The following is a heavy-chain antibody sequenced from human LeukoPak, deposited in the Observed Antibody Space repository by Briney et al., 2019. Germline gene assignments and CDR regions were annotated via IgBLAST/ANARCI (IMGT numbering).Heavy chain of an antibody. D-gene: IGHD3-16*01. V-gene: IGHV3-23*01. CDR3: AKAQIRRLSSYGHGEGYYFDY. CDR2: INGIGGGT. J-gene: IGHJ4*02. Sequence: PGGSLRLSCTASGFTFNNYAMSWVRQAPGKGLEWVSAINGIGGGTYYADSVKGRFTISRDDSKNTLYLQMNSLRAEDTAVYYCAKAQIRRLSSYGHGEGYYFDYWGQGTLVPVSS. CDR1: GFTFNNYA.